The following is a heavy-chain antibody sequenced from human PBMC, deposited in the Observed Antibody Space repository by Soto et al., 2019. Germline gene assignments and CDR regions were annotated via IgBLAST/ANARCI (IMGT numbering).Heavy chain of an antibody. V-gene: IGHV1-18*04. Sequence: ASVKVSCKASGYTFTSYGISWVRQAPGQGLEWMGWISAYNGNTNYAQKLQGRVTMTTDTSTSTAYMELRSLRSDDTAVYYCARDPRPIAVAGYDYWAREPWSPSPQ. D-gene: IGHD6-19*01. CDR3: ARDPRPIAVAGYDY. CDR2: ISAYNGNT. CDR1: GYTFTSYG. J-gene: IGHJ4*02.